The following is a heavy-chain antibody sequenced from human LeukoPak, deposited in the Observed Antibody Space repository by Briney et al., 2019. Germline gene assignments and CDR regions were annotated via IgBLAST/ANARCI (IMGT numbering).Heavy chain of an antibody. V-gene: IGHV3-48*03. CDR3: ARDVNGFSSTWYEY. CDR2: ISSSGSTI. Sequence: GGSLRLSCAASGFTFSSYEMNWVRQAPGKGLEWVSYISSSGSTIYYADSVKGRFTISRDNAKNSLYLQMNSLRAEDTALYYCARDVNGFSSTWYEYWGQGTLATVSS. D-gene: IGHD6-13*01. J-gene: IGHJ4*02. CDR1: GFTFSSYE.